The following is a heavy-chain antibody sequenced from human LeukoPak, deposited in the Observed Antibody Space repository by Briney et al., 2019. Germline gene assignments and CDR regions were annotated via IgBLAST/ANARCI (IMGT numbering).Heavy chain of an antibody. CDR1: GFTFSSSA. D-gene: IGHD7-27*01. V-gene: IGHV3-23*01. CDR3: AKLGPWGSYYFDY. J-gene: IGHJ4*02. Sequence: GGSLRLSCAASGFTFSSSAMSWVRQAPGKGLEWVSTISGSGGSTYYADSLKGRFTISRDNSKNTLYLQMHSLRAEDTAVYYCAKLGPWGSYYFDYWGQGTLVTVSS. CDR2: ISGSGGST.